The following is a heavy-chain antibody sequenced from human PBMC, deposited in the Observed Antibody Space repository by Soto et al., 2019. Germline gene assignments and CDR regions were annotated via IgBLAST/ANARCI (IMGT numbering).Heavy chain of an antibody. CDR1: GGSFSCYY. Sequence: SETLSLTCTVYGGSFSCYYWSWIRQPPGKGLEWIGEINHSGSTNYNPSLKSRVTISVDTSKNQFSLKLSSVTAADTAVYYCARDRAXYYYGSGSPRYYYGMDVWGQGTTVTVSS. CDR3: ARDRAXYYYGSGSPRYYYGMDV. J-gene: IGHJ6*02. D-gene: IGHD3-10*01. V-gene: IGHV4-34*01. CDR2: INHSGST.